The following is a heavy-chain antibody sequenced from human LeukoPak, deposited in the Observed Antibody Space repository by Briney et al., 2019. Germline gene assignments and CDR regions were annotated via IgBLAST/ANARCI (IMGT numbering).Heavy chain of an antibody. D-gene: IGHD2-15*01. CDR1: GFTFSSYA. CDR3: AKSHSRVVRAGDAFDI. Sequence: GGSLRLSCAASGFTFSSYAMSWVRQAPGKGLEWVSAISGSGGSTYYADSVKGRFTISRDNSKNTLYLQMNSLRAKDTAVYYCAKSHSRVVRAGDAFDIWGQGTMVTVSS. CDR2: ISGSGGST. V-gene: IGHV3-23*01. J-gene: IGHJ3*02.